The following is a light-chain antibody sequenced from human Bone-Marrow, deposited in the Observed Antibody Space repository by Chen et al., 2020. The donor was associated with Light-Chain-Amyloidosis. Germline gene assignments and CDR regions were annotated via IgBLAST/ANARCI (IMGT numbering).Light chain of an antibody. J-gene: IGLJ3*02. CDR1: SSNIGSET. CDR3: SAWDDSLNSWV. Sequence: QPALTQPPSASGAPGQRLTISCSGSSSNIGSETVNWYQLLPGTAPKLLIYRDSLRPPGVPDRLSGSKSGTSASLAISGLQSGDEGDYYCSAWDDSLNSWVFGGGTRLTVL. CDR2: RDS. V-gene: IGLV1-44*01.